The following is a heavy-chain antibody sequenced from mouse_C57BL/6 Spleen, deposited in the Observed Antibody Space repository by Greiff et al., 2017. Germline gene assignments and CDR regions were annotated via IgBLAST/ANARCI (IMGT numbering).Heavy chain of an antibody. V-gene: IGHV1-53*01. CDR2: INPSNGGT. CDR1: GYTFTSYW. CDR3: ARAGRGTVVPFAY. J-gene: IGHJ3*01. D-gene: IGHD3-3*01. Sequence: VQLQQPGTELVKPGASVKLSCKASGYTFTSYWMHWVKQRPGQGLEWIGNINPSNGGTNYNEKFKSKATLTVDKSSSTAYMQLSSLTSEGSAVYYCARAGRGTVVPFAYWGQGTLVTVSA.